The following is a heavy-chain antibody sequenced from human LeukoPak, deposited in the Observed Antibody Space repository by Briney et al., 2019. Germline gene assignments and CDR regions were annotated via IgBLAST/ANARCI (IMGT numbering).Heavy chain of an antibody. J-gene: IGHJ4*02. Sequence: PSETLSLTCTVSGRSVSSGSYYWSWIRQPPGKGLEWIGYIYYSGSTNYNPSLKSRVTISVDTSKNQFSLKLSSVTAADTAVYYCARVLSWVPDYWGQGTLVTVSS. CDR3: ARVLSWVPDY. D-gene: IGHD1-26*01. CDR2: IYYSGST. V-gene: IGHV4-61*01. CDR1: GRSVSSGSYY.